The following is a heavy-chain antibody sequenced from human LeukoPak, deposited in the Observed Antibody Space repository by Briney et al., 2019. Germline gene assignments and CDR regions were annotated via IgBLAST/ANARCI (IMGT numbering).Heavy chain of an antibody. D-gene: IGHD3-10*01. CDR2: MKQDGSQK. V-gene: IGHV3-7*01. CDR1: GFTFSDYY. CDR3: ARGDYFASGSYSDY. Sequence: GGSLRLSCAASGFTFSDYYMNWIRQAPGKGLEWVANMKQDGSQKYYVDSVKGRFTISRDNVQNSLYLQMNSLRAEDTAVYYCARGDYFASGSYSDYWGQGTLVTVSS. J-gene: IGHJ4*02.